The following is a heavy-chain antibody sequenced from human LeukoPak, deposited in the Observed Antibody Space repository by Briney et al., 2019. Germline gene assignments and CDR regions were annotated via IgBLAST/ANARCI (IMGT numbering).Heavy chain of an antibody. D-gene: IGHD1-26*01. CDR3: AKDVGKWESLHFFDY. Sequence: GGSLRLSCAASGFTFSSYAMSWVRQAPGKGLEWVSAISGSGGSTYYADSVKGRFTISRDDSRNTLYLQMNSLRGDDTAVYYCAKDVGKWESLHFFDYWGQGTLVTVSS. J-gene: IGHJ4*02. CDR1: GFTFSSYA. CDR2: ISGSGGST. V-gene: IGHV3-23*01.